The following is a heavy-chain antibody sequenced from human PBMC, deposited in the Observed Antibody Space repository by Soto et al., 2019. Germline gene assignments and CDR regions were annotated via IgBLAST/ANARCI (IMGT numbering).Heavy chain of an antibody. D-gene: IGHD1-26*01. CDR2: IYYSGST. J-gene: IGHJ5*02. V-gene: IGHV4-61*01. CDR3: ARNSGSYYRWFDP. Sequence: PSETLSLTCTVSGGSISSSSYYWSWIRQPPGKGLEWIGYIYYSGSTNYNPSLKSRVTISVDTSKNQFSLKLNSVTAADTAVYYCARNSGSYYRWFDPWGQGTLVTVSS. CDR1: GGSISSSSYY.